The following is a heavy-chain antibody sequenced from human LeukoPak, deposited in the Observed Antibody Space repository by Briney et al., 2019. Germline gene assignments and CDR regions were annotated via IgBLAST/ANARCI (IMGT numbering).Heavy chain of an antibody. CDR1: GFTVTSNY. Sequence: PGGSLRISCAVSGFTVTSNYMSWVRQAPGKGLEWVSVVYSGGTTYYADSVKGRFAISRDNSKNTLYLQMNSLRAEDTAVYYCASVGYDILTGYPSWFAPWGQGTLVTVSS. D-gene: IGHD3-9*01. V-gene: IGHV3-53*01. CDR2: VYSGGTT. J-gene: IGHJ5*02. CDR3: ASVGYDILTGYPSWFAP.